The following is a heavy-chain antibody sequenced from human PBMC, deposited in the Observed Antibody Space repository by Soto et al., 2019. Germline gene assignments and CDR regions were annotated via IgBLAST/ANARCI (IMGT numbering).Heavy chain of an antibody. CDR3: ARARDYYDSSGYYFLDY. D-gene: IGHD3-22*01. J-gene: IGHJ4*02. CDR2: IYYSGST. Sequence: SETLSLTCTVSGGSISSYYWSWIRQPPGKGLEWIGYIYYSGSTNYNPSLKSRVTISVDTSKNQFSLKLSSVTAADTAVYYCARARDYYDSSGYYFLDYWGQGTLVTVSS. V-gene: IGHV4-59*01. CDR1: GGSISSYY.